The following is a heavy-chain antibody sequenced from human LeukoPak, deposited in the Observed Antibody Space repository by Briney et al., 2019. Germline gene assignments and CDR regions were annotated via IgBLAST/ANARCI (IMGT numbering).Heavy chain of an antibody. D-gene: IGHD6-19*01. CDR3: ARTSGVSVAGPPYYFDF. V-gene: IGHV1-18*01. CDR2: ISPYSGNT. J-gene: IGHJ4*02. Sequence: ASVKVSCTASGYLFINYGISWLRQAPGQGLECMGWISPYSGNTDYAQKLQGRVTMTTDTSTTTAYMELRSLRFDDTAVYYCARTSGVSVAGPPYYFDFWGQGTLISVSS. CDR1: GYLFINYG.